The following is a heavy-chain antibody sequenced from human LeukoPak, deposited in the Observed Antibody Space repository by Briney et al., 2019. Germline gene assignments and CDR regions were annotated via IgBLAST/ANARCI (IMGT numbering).Heavy chain of an antibody. Sequence: SVKVSCKASGGTFSSYAISWVRQAPGQGLEWMGGIIPISGTANYAQKFQGRVTITADESTSTAYMELSSLRSEDTAVYYCARARRHCSSTSCSFPFDYWGQGTLVTVSS. D-gene: IGHD2-2*01. CDR3: ARARRHCSSTSCSFPFDY. J-gene: IGHJ4*02. V-gene: IGHV1-69*13. CDR2: IIPISGTA. CDR1: GGTFSSYA.